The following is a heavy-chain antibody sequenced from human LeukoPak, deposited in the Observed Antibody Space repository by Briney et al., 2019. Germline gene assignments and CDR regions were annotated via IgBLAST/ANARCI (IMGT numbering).Heavy chain of an antibody. CDR1: GGSFSGYY. Sequence: SETLSLTCAVYGGSFSGYYWSWIRQPPGKGLEWIGEINHSGSTNYNPSLKGRVTISVDTSKNQFSLKLSSVTAADTAVYYCARGPGAYYYMDVWGKGTTVTISS. J-gene: IGHJ6*03. CDR3: ARGPGAYYYMDV. CDR2: INHSGST. V-gene: IGHV4-34*01.